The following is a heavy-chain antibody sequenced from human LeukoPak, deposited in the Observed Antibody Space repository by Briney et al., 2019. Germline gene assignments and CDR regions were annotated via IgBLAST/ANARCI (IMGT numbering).Heavy chain of an antibody. V-gene: IGHV3-23*01. CDR2: ISGSGGST. D-gene: IGHD2-2*01. CDR3: ARDDEIPAATNWFDP. CDR1: GFTFSSYA. J-gene: IGHJ5*02. Sequence: PGGSLRLSCAASGFTFSSYAMSWVRQAPGRGLEWVSAISGSGGSTYYADSVKGRFTISRDNAKNSLYLQMNSLRAEDTAVYYCARDDEIPAATNWFDPWGQGTLVTVSS.